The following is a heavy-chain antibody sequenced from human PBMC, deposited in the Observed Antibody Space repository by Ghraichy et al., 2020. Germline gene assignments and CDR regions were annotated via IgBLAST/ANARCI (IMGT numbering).Heavy chain of an antibody. CDR2: IWYDGSNK. CDR3: AREGSSSWETGVTLDY. V-gene: IGHV3-33*01. J-gene: IGHJ4*02. CDR1: GFTFSSYG. Sequence: GGSLRLSCAASGFTFSSYGMHWVHQAPGKGLEWAAVIWYDGSNKYYADSVKGRFTISRDNSKNTLYLQMNSLRAEDTAVYYCAREGSSSWETGVTLDYWGQGTLVTVSS. D-gene: IGHD6-13*01.